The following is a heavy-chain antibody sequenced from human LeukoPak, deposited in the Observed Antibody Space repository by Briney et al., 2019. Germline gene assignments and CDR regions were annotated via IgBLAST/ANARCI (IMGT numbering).Heavy chain of an antibody. CDR1: GFTFSNAW. J-gene: IGHJ4*02. D-gene: IGHD3-10*01. Sequence: GGSLRLSCAASGFTFSNAWMSWVRQAPGKGLEWVGRIKSKTDGGTTDYAAPVKGRFTISRDDSKNTLYLQMNSLKTEDTAVYYCTSTYYYGSGSYYSFDYWGQGTLVTVSS. CDR2: IKSKTDGGTT. CDR3: TSTYYYGSGSYYSFDY. V-gene: IGHV3-15*01.